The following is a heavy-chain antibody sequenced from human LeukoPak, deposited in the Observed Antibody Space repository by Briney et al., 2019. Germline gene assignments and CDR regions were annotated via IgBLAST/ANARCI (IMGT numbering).Heavy chain of an antibody. V-gene: IGHV1-24*01. CDR3: AAFSPEWLVHRGVDY. J-gene: IGHJ4*02. D-gene: IGHD6-19*01. CDR1: GYTLTELS. Sequence: AASVTVSCKVSGYTLTELSMHWVRQAPGKGLEWMGGFDPEDGETIYAQKFQGRVTMTEDTSTDTAYMELSSLRSEDTAVYYCAAFSPEWLVHRGVDYWGQGTLVTVSS. CDR2: FDPEDGET.